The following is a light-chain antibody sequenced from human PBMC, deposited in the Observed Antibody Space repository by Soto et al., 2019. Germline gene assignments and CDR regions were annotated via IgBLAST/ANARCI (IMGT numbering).Light chain of an antibody. V-gene: IGKV3-11*01. CDR1: QSVSSN. Sequence: EIVMTQSPATLSVSPGERATLSCRASQSVSSNLACYQQKPGQPPRLLIYNASNRTTGIPARFSGSGSGTDFTLTISSLEPEDFAVYYCQQRGDWPPITFGQGTRLEIK. J-gene: IGKJ5*01. CDR3: QQRGDWPPIT. CDR2: NAS.